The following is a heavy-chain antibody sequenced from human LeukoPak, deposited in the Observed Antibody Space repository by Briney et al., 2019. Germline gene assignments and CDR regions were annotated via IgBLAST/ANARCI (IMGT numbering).Heavy chain of an antibody. D-gene: IGHD6-19*01. Sequence: GGSLRLSCAASGFTFNSYAMYWVRQAPGKGLEWVSGVFGSGGSAHYADSVKGRFTISRDNSKNTVYLQMDSLRVEDTAVYYCGKTTTGYSSGRYPGWPVDYWGQGTLVTVSS. V-gene: IGHV3-23*01. CDR2: VFGSGGSA. CDR1: GFTFNSYA. J-gene: IGHJ4*02. CDR3: GKTTTGYSSGRYPGWPVDY.